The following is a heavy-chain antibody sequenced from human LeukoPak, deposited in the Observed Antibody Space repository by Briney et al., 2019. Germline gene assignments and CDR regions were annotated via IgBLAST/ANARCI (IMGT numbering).Heavy chain of an antibody. V-gene: IGHV3-74*01. CDR1: GFTFSSYW. J-gene: IGHJ5*02. Sequence: GGSLRLSCAASGFTFSSYWVHWVRQAPGKGLVWVSRINSDGNSASYADSVKGRFTTSRDNAKNTLYLQMNSLRAEDTAVYYCARSLPYNWFDPWGQGTLVTVSS. CDR2: INSDGNSA. CDR3: ARSLPYNWFDP.